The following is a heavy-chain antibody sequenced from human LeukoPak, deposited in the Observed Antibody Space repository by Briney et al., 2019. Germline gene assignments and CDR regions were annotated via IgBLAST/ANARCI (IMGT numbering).Heavy chain of an antibody. V-gene: IGHV3-53*01. Sequence: PGGSLRLSCAASGFTVSSNYMSWVRQAPGKGLEGVSVIYSGGSTYYADSVKGRFTISRDNSKNTLYLQMNSLRAEDTAVYYCARGYSSGWYPDVYYFDYWGQGTLVTVSS. CDR2: IYSGGST. D-gene: IGHD6-19*01. CDR1: GFTVSSNY. CDR3: ARGYSSGWYPDVYYFDY. J-gene: IGHJ4*02.